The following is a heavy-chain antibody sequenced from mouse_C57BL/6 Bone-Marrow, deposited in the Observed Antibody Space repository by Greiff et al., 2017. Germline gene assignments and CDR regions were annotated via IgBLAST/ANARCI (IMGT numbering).Heavy chain of an antibody. CDR2: MHPNGGSP. D-gene: IGHD2-4*01. CDR3: ARSYDYDDYTMDY. V-gene: IGHV1-64*01. CDR1: GYTFTNYW. Sequence: VKLQQPGAELVKPGASVKLSKASGYTFTNYWMHWVKQRPGQGLEWIGMMHPNGGSPDYNEKFKSEATLSVDKSSRTAYMELSSLTSEDSAVYYCARSYDYDDYTMDYWGQGTSVTVSS. J-gene: IGHJ4*01.